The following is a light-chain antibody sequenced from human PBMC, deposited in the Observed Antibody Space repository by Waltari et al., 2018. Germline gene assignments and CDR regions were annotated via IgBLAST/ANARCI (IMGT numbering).Light chain of an antibody. CDR2: DVS. CDR3: SSYISSDTLEL. J-gene: IGLJ2*01. V-gene: IGLV2-14*03. CDR1: SSDVGGYNY. Sequence: HSALTQPASVSGSPGQSITISCTGTSSDVGGYNYVSWYQQHPGKAPKLMIYDVSNRPSGFSNRFSGSKSRNTTSLTISGLQAEDEADYYCSSYISSDTLELFGGGTSLTVL.